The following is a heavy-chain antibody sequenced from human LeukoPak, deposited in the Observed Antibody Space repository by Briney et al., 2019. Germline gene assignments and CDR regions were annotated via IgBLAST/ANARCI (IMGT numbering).Heavy chain of an antibody. V-gene: IGHV1-2*02. Sequence: VASVKVSCKASGYTFTGYYMHWVRQAPGQGLEWMGWINPNSGGTNYAQKFQGRVTMTRDTSISTAYMELSRLRSDDTAVYYCARAYYYDSSGADDAFDIWGQGTMVTVSS. CDR3: ARAYYYDSSGADDAFDI. J-gene: IGHJ3*02. D-gene: IGHD3-22*01. CDR2: INPNSGGT. CDR1: GYTFTGYY.